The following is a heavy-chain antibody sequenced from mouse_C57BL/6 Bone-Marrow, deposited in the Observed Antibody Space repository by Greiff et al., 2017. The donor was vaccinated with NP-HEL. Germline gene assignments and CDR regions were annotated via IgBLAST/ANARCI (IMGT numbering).Heavy chain of an antibody. Sequence: QVQLKESGAELMKPGASVKLSCTATGYTFTGYWIEWVKQRPGHGLEWIGEILPGSGSTNYNEKFKGKAKFTADPSSNTAYMQRSSLTTEDSAIYYCARDLPTVVEDWYFDVWGTGTTVTVSS. CDR3: ARDLPTVVEDWYFDV. CDR1: GYTFTGYW. CDR2: ILPGSGST. J-gene: IGHJ1*03. D-gene: IGHD1-1*01. V-gene: IGHV1-9*01.